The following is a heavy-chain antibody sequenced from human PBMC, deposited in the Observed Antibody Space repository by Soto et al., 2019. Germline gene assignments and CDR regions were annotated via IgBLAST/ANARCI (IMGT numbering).Heavy chain of an antibody. CDR3: ARELVVPAVMNAFDI. D-gene: IGHD2-2*01. CDR1: GFTFSSYG. CDR2: IWYDGSNK. J-gene: IGHJ3*02. Sequence: QVQLVESGGGVVQPGRSLRLSCAASGFTFSSYGMHWVRQAPGKGLEWVAVIWYDGSNKYYADSVKGRFTISRDNSKNTLYLQMNSLRAEDTAVYYCARELVVPAVMNAFDIWGQGTMVTVSS. V-gene: IGHV3-33*01.